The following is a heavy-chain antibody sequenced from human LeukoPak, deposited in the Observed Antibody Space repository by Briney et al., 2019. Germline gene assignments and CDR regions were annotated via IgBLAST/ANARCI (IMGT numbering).Heavy chain of an antibody. CDR2: IYSVGST. Sequence: ASVKVSCKASGGTFSSYAISWVRQAPGKGLEWVSVIYSVGSTYYADSVKGRFTISRDNSKNTLYLQMNSLRAEDTAVYYCARDGRRGYSGYEPSAPNWGQGTLVTVSS. V-gene: IGHV3-53*01. CDR1: GGTFSSYA. D-gene: IGHD5-12*01. CDR3: ARDGRRGYSGYEPSAPN. J-gene: IGHJ4*02.